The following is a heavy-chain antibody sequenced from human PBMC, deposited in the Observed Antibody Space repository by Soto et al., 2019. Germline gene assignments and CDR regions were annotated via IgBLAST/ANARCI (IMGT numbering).Heavy chain of an antibody. J-gene: IGHJ4*02. V-gene: IGHV3-30*09. Sequence: PWGSLRLSCLASGFIFRSYAMHWVRQAPGKGLEWVAVITYDGANGYYADSVRGRFAISRDNSKSTLFLQMNSLRPEDTAVYYCARAFSGSYPNYDYWGQGTLVTVSS. CDR3: ARAFSGSYPNYDY. CDR2: ITYDGANG. CDR1: GFIFRSYA. D-gene: IGHD1-26*01.